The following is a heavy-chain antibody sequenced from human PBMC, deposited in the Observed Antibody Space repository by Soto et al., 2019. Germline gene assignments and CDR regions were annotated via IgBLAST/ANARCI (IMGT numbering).Heavy chain of an antibody. D-gene: IGHD2-15*01. V-gene: IGHV4-39*07. CDR3: ARGYLPGGNTFYFDY. CDR1: GGSISSSSYY. CDR2: NYHSGRS. Sequence: SETLSLTCTVSGGSISSSSYYWGWSRQPPGKGLEWIGKNYHSGRSSYNPSLKSRVTISVDTSKNQFSLELTSLTAADTAVYYCARGYLPGGNTFYFDYWGRGALVTVSS. J-gene: IGHJ4*02.